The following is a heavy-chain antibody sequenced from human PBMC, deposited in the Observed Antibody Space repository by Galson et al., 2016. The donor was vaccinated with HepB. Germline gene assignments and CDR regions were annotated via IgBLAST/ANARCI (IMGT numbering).Heavy chain of an antibody. D-gene: IGHD3-22*01. V-gene: IGHV1-8*01. CDR3: ARMHYYERRAGNWFDP. Sequence: SVKVSCKASGYTFTNYDINWVRQAPGHGLEWMGWVNVDSGDTGYAQRFRGRVTMTRDTSIRTAYMEVSRLTSEDTAVYYGARMHYYERRAGNWFDPWGQGTLVTVSS. J-gene: IGHJ5*02. CDR2: VNVDSGDT. CDR1: GYTFTNYD.